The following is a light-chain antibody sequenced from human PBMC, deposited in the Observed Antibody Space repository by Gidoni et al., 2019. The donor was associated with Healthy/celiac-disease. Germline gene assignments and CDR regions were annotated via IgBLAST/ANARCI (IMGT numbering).Light chain of an antibody. CDR2: DAS. Sequence: VLTQSPATLSLPPGERATLPCRASQSLSSYLAWYQQKPGQAPRLLIYDASNRATGIPARFSGSGSGTDFTLTISSLEPEDFAVYYCQQRSNWPPTFGQGTKVEIK. CDR3: QQRSNWPPT. CDR1: QSLSSY. V-gene: IGKV3-11*01. J-gene: IGKJ1*01.